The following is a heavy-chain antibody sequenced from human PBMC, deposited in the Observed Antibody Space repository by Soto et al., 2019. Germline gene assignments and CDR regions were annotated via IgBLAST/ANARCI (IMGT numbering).Heavy chain of an antibody. Sequence: SVKVTCKASGGTFSGYAISWVRQAPGQGLEWMGGIIPIFGTANYAQKFQGRVTITADKSTSTAYMELSRLRSEDTAVYYCEREVGYGDYVASSDPWGQGTLVTVS. CDR1: GGTFSGYA. J-gene: IGHJ5*02. V-gene: IGHV1-69*06. CDR2: IIPIFGTA. D-gene: IGHD4-17*01. CDR3: EREVGYGDYVASSDP.